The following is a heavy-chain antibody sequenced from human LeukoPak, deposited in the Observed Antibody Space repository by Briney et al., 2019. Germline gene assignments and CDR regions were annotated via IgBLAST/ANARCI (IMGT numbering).Heavy chain of an antibody. Sequence: SETLSLTCAVSGGSITRGSYYWTWIRQPAGKALEWIGHVFTSGNTNYNPSLKGRVTISIEASKSQFSLHLNSVTAADTAVYYCARGTGSLFYWGHGILVTVSS. CDR1: GGSITRGSYY. D-gene: IGHD3-10*01. CDR3: ARGTGSLFY. CDR2: VFTSGNT. J-gene: IGHJ4*01. V-gene: IGHV4-61*09.